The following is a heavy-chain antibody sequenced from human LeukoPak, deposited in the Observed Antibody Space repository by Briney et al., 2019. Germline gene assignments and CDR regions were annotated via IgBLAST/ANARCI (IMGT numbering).Heavy chain of an antibody. CDR1: GYTFTSYD. D-gene: IGHD3-10*01. CDR3: ARGLMVRGVIITVDYYYYMDV. Sequence: ASVKVSCKASGYTFTSYDINWVRQATGQGLEWMGWMNPNSGNTGYAQKFQGRVTITRNTSISTAYMELSSLRSEDTAVYCCARGLMVRGVIITVDYYYYMDVWGKGTTVTVSS. V-gene: IGHV1-8*03. J-gene: IGHJ6*03. CDR2: MNPNSGNT.